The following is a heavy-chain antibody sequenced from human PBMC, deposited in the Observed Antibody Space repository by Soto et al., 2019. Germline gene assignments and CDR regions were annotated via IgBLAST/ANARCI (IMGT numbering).Heavy chain of an antibody. CDR1: GGTFSSYA. CDR3: ARDRQATTTVTTKFDY. V-gene: IGHV1-69*13. D-gene: IGHD4-17*01. CDR2: IIPIFGTA. J-gene: IGHJ4*02. Sequence: SSVKVSFKASGGTFSSYAISWLRQAAGQGLEWMGGIIPIFGTANYAQKFQGRVTITADESTSTAYMELSSLRSEDTAVYYCARDRQATTTVTTKFDYWGQGTLVTVSS.